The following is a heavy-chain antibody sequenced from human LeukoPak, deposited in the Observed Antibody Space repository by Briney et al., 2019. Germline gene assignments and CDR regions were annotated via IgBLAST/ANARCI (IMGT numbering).Heavy chain of an antibody. CDR2: INAGNDDT. V-gene: IGHV1-3*01. J-gene: IGHJ4*02. CDR3: ARNLVGKTDFDY. D-gene: IGHD6-19*01. CDR1: GYTYTKYA. Sequence: ASVKVSCKASGYTYTKYAMHWVRQAPGRKREGMGWINAGNDDTKNSQKFQERVTITWDTSGSTVHMELSSLRSEDTAGYFCARNLVGKTDFDYWGQGTLVPVSS.